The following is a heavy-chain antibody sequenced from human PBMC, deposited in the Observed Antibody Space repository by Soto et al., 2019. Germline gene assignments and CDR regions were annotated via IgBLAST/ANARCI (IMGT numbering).Heavy chain of an antibody. Sequence: GGSLRLSCAASGFTFRNHAMHWVRQAPGKGLEWVGLIWYDGTSKYYADSVKGRFTISRDNSKNTLYLEMNSLRVEDTAIYYCARDQVFVIIKDHWGHGTFFTVSS. CDR3: ARDQVFVIIKDH. D-gene: IGHD6-6*01. J-gene: IGHJ4*01. CDR2: IWYDGTSK. CDR1: GFTFRNHA. V-gene: IGHV3-33*08.